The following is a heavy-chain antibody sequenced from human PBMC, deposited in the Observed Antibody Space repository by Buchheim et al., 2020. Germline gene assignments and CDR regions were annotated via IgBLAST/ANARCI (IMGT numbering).Heavy chain of an antibody. J-gene: IGHJ4*02. D-gene: IGHD3-3*01. CDR3: AKDSARSLEWFVNTHDY. Sequence: QVQLVESGGGVVQPGRSLRLSCAASGFTFSSYGMHWVRQAPGKGLEWVAVISYDGSNKYYADSVKGRFTISRDNSKNTLYLQMNSLRAEDTAVYYCAKDSARSLEWFVNTHDYWGQGTL. CDR2: ISYDGSNK. CDR1: GFTFSSYG. V-gene: IGHV3-30*18.